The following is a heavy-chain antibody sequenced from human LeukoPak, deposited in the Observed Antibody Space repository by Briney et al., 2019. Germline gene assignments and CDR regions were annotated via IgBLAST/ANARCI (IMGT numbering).Heavy chain of an antibody. CDR2: IRSKAYGGTT. CDR3: TLTTGMTGGAFDI. V-gene: IGHV3-49*02. J-gene: IGHJ3*02. D-gene: IGHD1-1*01. Sequence: FIRSKAYGGTTEYAASVKGRFTISRDDSKSIAYLQMNSLKTEDTAVYYCTLTTGMTGGAFDIWGQGTMVTVSS.